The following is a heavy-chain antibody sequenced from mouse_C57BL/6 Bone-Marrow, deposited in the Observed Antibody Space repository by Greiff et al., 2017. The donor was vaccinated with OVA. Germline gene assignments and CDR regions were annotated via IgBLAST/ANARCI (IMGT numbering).Heavy chain of an antibody. D-gene: IGHD2-4*01. J-gene: IGHJ3*01. CDR3: TRHDYDAAWFAY. CDR1: GYTFTDYE. CDR2: IDPETGGT. Sequence: VKLQESGAELVRPGASVTLSCKASGYTFTDYEMHWVKQTPVHGLEWIGAIDPETGGTAYNQKFKGKAILTADKSSSTAYMELRSLTSEDSAVYYCTRHDYDAAWFAYWGQGTLVTVSA. V-gene: IGHV1-15*01.